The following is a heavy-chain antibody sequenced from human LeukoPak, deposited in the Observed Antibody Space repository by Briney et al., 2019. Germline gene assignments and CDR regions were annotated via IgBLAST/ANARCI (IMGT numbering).Heavy chain of an antibody. V-gene: IGHV4-4*07. J-gene: IGHJ6*03. CDR2: VYPGVST. D-gene: IGHD3-22*01. CDR1: GGPMYSYY. CDR3: ARLKYYDSTGYSAGHYMDV. Sequence: SETLSLTCTVSGGPMYSYYWSWIRQTAGSGREWIGRVYPGVSTNYNPSLRRRVSMSVDASKNQFALKLSAVTAADTAVYYCARLKYYDSTGYSAGHYMDVWGKGITVTVSS.